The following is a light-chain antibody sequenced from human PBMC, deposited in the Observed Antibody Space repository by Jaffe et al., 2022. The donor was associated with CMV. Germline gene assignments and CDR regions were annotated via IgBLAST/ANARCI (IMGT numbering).Light chain of an antibody. CDR3: CSYADTSISAVA. Sequence: QSALTQPASVSGSPGQSITISCTGTSSDVGRNNLVSWYQHHPGKAPKLIIYEVNKRPSGVSSRFSGSKSANTASLTISGLQPEDEADYYCCSYADTSISAVAFGGGTMLTVL. CDR2: EVN. J-gene: IGLJ2*01. CDR1: SSDVGRNNL. V-gene: IGLV2-23*02.